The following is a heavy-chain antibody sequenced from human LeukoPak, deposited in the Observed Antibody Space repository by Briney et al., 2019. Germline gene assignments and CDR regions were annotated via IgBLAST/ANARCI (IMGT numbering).Heavy chain of an antibody. CDR1: GGSFSGYY. J-gene: IGHJ6*02. CDR3: AREPRYCSGGSCYSGLLYYGMDV. CDR2: INHSGST. D-gene: IGHD2-15*01. Sequence: SETLSLTCAVYGGSFSGYYWSWIRQPPGKGLEWIGEINHSGSTNYNPSLKSRVTISVDTSKNQFSLKLSSVTAADTAVYYCAREPRYCSGGSCYSGLLYYGMDVWGQGTTVTVSS. V-gene: IGHV4-34*01.